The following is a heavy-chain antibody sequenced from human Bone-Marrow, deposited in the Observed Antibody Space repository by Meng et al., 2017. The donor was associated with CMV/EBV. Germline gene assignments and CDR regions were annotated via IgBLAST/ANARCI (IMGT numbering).Heavy chain of an antibody. D-gene: IGHD3-10*01. V-gene: IGHV3-21*01. J-gene: IGHJ4*02. Sequence: GESLKISCAASGFTFSSYWMHWVRQAPGKGLEWVSSISSSSSYIYYADSVKGRFTISRDNAKNSLYLQMNSLRAEDTAVYYCARLPSYYYGSGSPCFDYWGQGTLVTVSS. CDR1: GFTFSSYW. CDR3: ARLPSYYYGSGSPCFDY. CDR2: ISSSSSYI.